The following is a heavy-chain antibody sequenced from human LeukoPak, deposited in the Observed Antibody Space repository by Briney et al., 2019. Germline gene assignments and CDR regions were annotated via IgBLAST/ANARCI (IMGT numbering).Heavy chain of an antibody. Sequence: GGSLRLSCAASGLTFSSYNMNWVRQAPGKGLEWASFISSSSNYIYYTDSVKGRFTISRDNAKNSLFLQMNSLRAEDTAVYYCAKAGESGYSYGYGYFDYWGQGTLVTVSS. CDR1: GLTFSSYN. J-gene: IGHJ4*02. CDR3: AKAGESGYSYGYGYFDY. CDR2: ISSSSNYI. V-gene: IGHV3-21*01. D-gene: IGHD5-18*01.